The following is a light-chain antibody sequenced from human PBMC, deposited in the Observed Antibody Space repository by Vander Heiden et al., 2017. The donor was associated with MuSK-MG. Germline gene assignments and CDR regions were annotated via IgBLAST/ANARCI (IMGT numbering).Light chain of an antibody. V-gene: IGKV3-11*01. Sequence: DIVLTHSPATLSLSPGERATLSCRASQSVSSYLAWYQQKPGQAPRLLIYDASNRATGIPARFSGSGSGTDFTLTISSLEPEDFAVYYCQQRSNWPRTFGQGTKLEIK. CDR1: QSVSSY. CDR3: QQRSNWPRT. CDR2: DAS. J-gene: IGKJ2*01.